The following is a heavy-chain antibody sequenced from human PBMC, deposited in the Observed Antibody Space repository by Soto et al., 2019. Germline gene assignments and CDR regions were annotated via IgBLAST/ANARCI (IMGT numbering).Heavy chain of an antibody. CDR2: IYYSGST. D-gene: IGHD4-17*01. Sequence: SETLSLTCTVSGGSISSYYWSWIRQPPGKGLEWIGYIYYSGSTNYNPSLKSRVTISVDTSKNQFSLKLSSVTAADTAVYYCARHRDYGGPHAYFDYWGQGTLVTVSS. CDR3: ARHRDYGGPHAYFDY. V-gene: IGHV4-59*08. CDR1: GGSISSYY. J-gene: IGHJ4*02.